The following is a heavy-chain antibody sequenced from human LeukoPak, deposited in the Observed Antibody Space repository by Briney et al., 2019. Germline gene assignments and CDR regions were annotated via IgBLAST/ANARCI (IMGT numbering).Heavy chain of an antibody. J-gene: IGHJ4*02. CDR2: ISSSGSTI. CDR1: GFTFSDYY. V-gene: IGHV3-11*04. Sequence: GGSLRLSCAASGFTFSDYYMSWIRQAPGKGLEWVSYISSSGSTIYYADSVKGRFTISRGNAKNSLYLQMNSLRDEDTAVYYCARERGYSYGYSDYWGQGTLVTVSS. D-gene: IGHD5-18*01. CDR3: ARERGYSYGYSDY.